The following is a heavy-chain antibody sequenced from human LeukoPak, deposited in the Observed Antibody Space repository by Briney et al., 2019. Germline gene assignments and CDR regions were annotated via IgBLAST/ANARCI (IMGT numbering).Heavy chain of an antibody. V-gene: IGHV4-34*01. D-gene: IGHD1-1*01. J-gene: IGHJ2*01. CDR2: INHSGST. CDR3: ARGGGTWYFDL. Sequence: PSETLSLTCAVYGGSFSGYYWGWIRQPPGKGLEWIGEINHSGSTNYNPSLKSRATISVDTSKNQFSLKLSSVTAADTAVYYCARGGGTWYFDLWGRGTLVTVSA. CDR1: GGSFSGYY.